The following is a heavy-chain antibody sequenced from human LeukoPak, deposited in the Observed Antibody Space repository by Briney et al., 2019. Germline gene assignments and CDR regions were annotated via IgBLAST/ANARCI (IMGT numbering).Heavy chain of an antibody. D-gene: IGHD1-26*01. Sequence: SETLSLACAVYGGSFSGYYWSWIRQPPGKGLEWIGEINHSGSTNYNPSLKSRVTISVDMSKNQFSLKLSSVTAADTAVYYCARSPITLVGATVDAFDIWGQGTMVTVSS. CDR3: ARSPITLVGATVDAFDI. V-gene: IGHV4-34*01. J-gene: IGHJ3*02. CDR2: INHSGST. CDR1: GGSFSGYY.